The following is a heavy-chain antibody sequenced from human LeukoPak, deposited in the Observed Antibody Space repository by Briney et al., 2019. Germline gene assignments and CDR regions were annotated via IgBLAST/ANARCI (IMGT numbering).Heavy chain of an antibody. CDR3: ARETSQKGAHYMDV. CDR2: IYYSGST. Sequence: HSETLSLTCTVSGGSISSSSYYWSWVRQPPGKGLEWIGYIYYSGSTNYNPSLKSRVTISVDTSKKQFSLKLTSVTVADTAVYYCARETSQKGAHYMDVWGKGTTVTISS. CDR1: GGSISSSSYY. D-gene: IGHD3-16*01. V-gene: IGHV4-61*01. J-gene: IGHJ6*03.